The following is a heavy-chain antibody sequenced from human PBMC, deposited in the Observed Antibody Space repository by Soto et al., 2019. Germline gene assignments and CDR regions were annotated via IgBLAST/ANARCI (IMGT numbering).Heavy chain of an antibody. J-gene: IGHJ3*02. CDR2: IYYSGST. Sequence: QVQLQESGPGLVKPSQTLSLTCTVSGGSISSGGYYWSWIRQHPGKGLEWIGYIYYSGSTYYNPSLKSRVTISVDASKNQFSLKLSSVTDADTAVYYCARDSGNRWYDNFYAFDIWGQGTMVTVSS. V-gene: IGHV4-31*03. CDR1: GGSISSGGYY. CDR3: ARDSGNRWYDNFYAFDI. D-gene: IGHD3-10*01.